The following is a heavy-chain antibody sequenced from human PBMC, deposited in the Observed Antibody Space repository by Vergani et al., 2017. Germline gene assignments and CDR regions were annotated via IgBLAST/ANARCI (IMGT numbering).Heavy chain of an antibody. J-gene: IGHJ5*02. CDR3: ARKYQLFRRWFDP. V-gene: IGHV4-59*12. CDR1: GGSISNYY. D-gene: IGHD3-10*02. Sequence: QVQLQESGPGLVKPSETLSLTCTVSGGSISNYYWSWIRQPPGKGLEWIGEINYSGSTNYNPSLKSRVIISVDTSKNQFSLKLSSVTAADTAVYYCARKYQLFRRWFDPWGQGTLVTVSS. CDR2: INYSGST.